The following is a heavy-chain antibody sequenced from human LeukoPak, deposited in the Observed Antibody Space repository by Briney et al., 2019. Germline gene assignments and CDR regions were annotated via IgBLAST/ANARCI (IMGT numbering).Heavy chain of an antibody. CDR3: ARDHSSSWLTDY. J-gene: IGHJ4*02. V-gene: IGHV3-30*07. D-gene: IGHD6-13*01. Sequence: GGSLRLSRAASGFTFSSYAMHWVRQAPGKGLEWVAVISYDGSNKYYADSVKGRFTISRDNSKNTLYLQMNSLRAEDTAVYYCARDHSSSWLTDYWGQGTLVTVSS. CDR1: GFTFSSYA. CDR2: ISYDGSNK.